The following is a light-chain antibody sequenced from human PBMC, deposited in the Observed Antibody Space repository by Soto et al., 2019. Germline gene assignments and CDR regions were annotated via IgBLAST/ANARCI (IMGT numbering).Light chain of an antibody. V-gene: IGKV3-15*01. Sequence: EIVLTQSPGTLSLSPGERATLSCGASQSVRSKLAWYQQKPGQAPRLLIYGASTRATGIPARFSGSGSGTEFTLTISSLQSEDFAVYYCQQYNNWHPITFGQGTRLEIK. J-gene: IGKJ5*01. CDR1: QSVRSK. CDR3: QQYNNWHPIT. CDR2: GAS.